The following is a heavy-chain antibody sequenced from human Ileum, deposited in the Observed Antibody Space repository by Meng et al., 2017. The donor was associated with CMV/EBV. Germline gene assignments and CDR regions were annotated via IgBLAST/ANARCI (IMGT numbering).Heavy chain of an antibody. CDR3: ARDNDGSSHYSQFDY. Sequence: SGFPLNSYGIHWVRQIPGKGLEWVAVLWYDGSRKYFADSVQGRFSISRDDSKNTVYLQMNSLRAEDTAVYYCARDNDGSSHYSQFDYWGQGTPVTVSS. V-gene: IGHV3-33*01. J-gene: IGHJ4*02. CDR1: GFPLNSYG. CDR2: LWYDGSRK. D-gene: IGHD3-22*01.